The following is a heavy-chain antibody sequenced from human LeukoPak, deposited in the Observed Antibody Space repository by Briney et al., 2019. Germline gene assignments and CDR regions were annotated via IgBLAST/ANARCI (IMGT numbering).Heavy chain of an antibody. V-gene: IGHV3-72*01. CDR2: IKTKAQRYTT. Sequence: GGSLRLSCAASGFTFSSYAMHWVRQAPGKGLEWLGRIKTKAQRYTTEYAASVKGRFTLSRDDSKNSLFLQMNGLKTEDTAMYYCVSDSSGSLYWGQGTLVTVSS. D-gene: IGHD6-19*01. CDR1: GFTFSSYA. J-gene: IGHJ4*02. CDR3: VSDSSGSLY.